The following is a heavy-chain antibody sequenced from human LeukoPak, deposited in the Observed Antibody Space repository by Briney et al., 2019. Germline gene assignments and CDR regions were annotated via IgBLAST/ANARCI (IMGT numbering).Heavy chain of an antibody. CDR3: ARDGGGFGEPYYYYYMDV. CDR1: GFTFSNYA. D-gene: IGHD3-10*01. J-gene: IGHJ6*03. CDR2: LSSSGGTT. Sequence: GGSLRLSCAASGFTFSNYAMSWVRQAPGEGLEWVSGLSSSGGTTYYADSVKGRFTISRDNAKNSLYLQMNSLRAEDTAVYYCARDGGGFGEPYYYYYMDVWGKGTTVTVSS. V-gene: IGHV3-23*01.